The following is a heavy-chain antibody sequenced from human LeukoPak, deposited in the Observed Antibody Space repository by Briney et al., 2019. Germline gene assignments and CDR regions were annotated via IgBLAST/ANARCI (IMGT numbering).Heavy chain of an antibody. D-gene: IGHD3-10*01. J-gene: IGHJ4*02. CDR3: ALLSTYYYGSGSYYVTGFDY. Sequence: ASVKVSCKVSGYTLTELSMHWVRQAPGKGLEWMGGFDPEDGETIYALKFQGRVAMTEDTSTDTAYMELSSLRSEDTAVYYCALLSTYYYGSGSYYVTGFDYWGQGTLVTVSS. CDR1: GYTLTELS. V-gene: IGHV1-24*01. CDR2: FDPEDGET.